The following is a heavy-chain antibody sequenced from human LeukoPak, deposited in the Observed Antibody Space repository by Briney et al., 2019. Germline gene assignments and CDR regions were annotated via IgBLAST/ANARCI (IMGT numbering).Heavy chain of an antibody. J-gene: IGHJ4*02. CDR3: ARGARGYTQAV. CDR2: ISSSGNTI. Sequence: GGSLRLSCAASGFTFSSYAMSWVRQAPGKGLEWVSYISSSGNTIYYADSVKGRFAISRDNAKNSLYLLMNSLRADDTAFYYCARGARGYTQAVWGQGTLVTVSS. D-gene: IGHD3-16*02. V-gene: IGHV3-48*03. CDR1: GFTFSSYA.